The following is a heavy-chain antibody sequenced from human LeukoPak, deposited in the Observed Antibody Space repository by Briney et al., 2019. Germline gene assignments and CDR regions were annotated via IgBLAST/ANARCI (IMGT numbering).Heavy chain of an antibody. D-gene: IGHD3-22*01. CDR3: ARVTTGGYYNC. CDR1: GGSISSGSYY. CDR2: IYTSGST. V-gene: IGHV4-61*02. J-gene: IGHJ4*02. Sequence: KPSETLSLTCTVSGGSISSGSYYWSWIRQPAGKGLEWIGRIYTSGSTNYNPSLKSRVTISVDTSKNQFSLKLSSATAADTAVYYCARVTTGGYYNCWGQGTLVTVSS.